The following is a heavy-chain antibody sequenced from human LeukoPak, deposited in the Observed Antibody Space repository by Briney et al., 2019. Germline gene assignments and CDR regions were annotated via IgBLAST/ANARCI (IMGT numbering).Heavy chain of an antibody. CDR1: GYSMSSGYY. J-gene: IGHJ4*02. V-gene: IGHV4-38-2*02. D-gene: IGHD3-10*01. CDR2: IYHSGST. CDR3: VRDTSYYGSGSPTFDS. Sequence: PSETLSLTCTVSGYSMSSGYYWGWIRQPPGKGMEWIGSIYHSGSTYYNPSLKSRVTISVDTSKNQFSLKLSSVTAADTAVYYCVRDTSYYGSGSPTFDSWGQGTLVTVSS.